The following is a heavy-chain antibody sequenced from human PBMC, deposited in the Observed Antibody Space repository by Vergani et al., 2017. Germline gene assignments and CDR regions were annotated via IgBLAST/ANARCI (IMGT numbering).Heavy chain of an antibody. Sequence: QVQLVQSGAEVKKPGSSVKVSCKASGGTFSSYAISWVRQAPGQGLEWMGRIIPILGIANYAQKFQGRGTITADKSTSTAYMELSSLRSEDTAVYYCAREDYDILTGYYAPSHYYYGMDVWGQGP. D-gene: IGHD3-9*01. CDR3: AREDYDILTGYYAPSHYYYGMDV. J-gene: IGHJ6*02. CDR2: IIPILGIA. V-gene: IGHV1-69*04. CDR1: GGTFSSYA.